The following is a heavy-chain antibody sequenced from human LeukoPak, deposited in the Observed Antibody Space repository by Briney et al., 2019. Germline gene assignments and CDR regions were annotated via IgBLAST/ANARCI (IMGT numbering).Heavy chain of an antibody. V-gene: IGHV1-18*01. D-gene: IGHD1-26*01. Sequence: ASVKVSCKASGYTFTSYGISWVRQAPGQGLEWMGWISAYNGNTYYAQKLQGRVTMTTDTSTSTAYMELRSLRSDDTAVYYCARDLKVGKWELLSHSNDYWGQGTLVTVSS. CDR3: ARDLKVGKWELLSHSNDY. CDR1: GYTFTSYG. CDR2: ISAYNGNT. J-gene: IGHJ4*02.